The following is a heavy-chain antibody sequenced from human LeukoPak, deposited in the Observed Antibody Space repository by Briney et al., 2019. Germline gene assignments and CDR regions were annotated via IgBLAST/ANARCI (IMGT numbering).Heavy chain of an antibody. D-gene: IGHD3-10*01. CDR3: ARGRKTMVQGVIRYYGMDV. CDR2: INHSGST. V-gene: IGHV4-34*01. Sequence: SETLSLTCAVYGGSFSGYYWSWIRQPPGKGLEWIGEINHSGSTNYNPSLKSRVTISVDTSKNQFSLKLSSVTAADTAVYYCARGRKTMVQGVIRYYGMDVWGQGTTVTVSS. J-gene: IGHJ6*02. CDR1: GGSFSGYY.